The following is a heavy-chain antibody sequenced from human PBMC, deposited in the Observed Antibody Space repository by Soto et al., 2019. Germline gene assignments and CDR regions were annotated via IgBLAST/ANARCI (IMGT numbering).Heavy chain of an antibody. CDR1: GFPFSSYS. J-gene: IGHJ4*02. CDR3: ASEGQLVGCDY. CDR2: ISSSSSYI. V-gene: IGHV3-21*01. D-gene: IGHD6-6*01. Sequence: EVQLVESGGGLVKPGGSLRLSCAASGFPFSSYSMNWVRQATGKGMEWVSSISSSSSYIYYADSVKGRFTISRDNAKNSRYLQMNSLRAEDTDVYYCASEGQLVGCDYWGQGTLVTVSS.